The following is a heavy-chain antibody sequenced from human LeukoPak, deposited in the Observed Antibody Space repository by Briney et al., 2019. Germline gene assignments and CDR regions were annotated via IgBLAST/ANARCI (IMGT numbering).Heavy chain of an antibody. V-gene: IGHV4-4*07. J-gene: IGHJ6*03. Sequence: SETLSLTCTVSGGSISSYYWSWIRQPAGKGLEWIGRIYTSGSTNYNPSLKSRVTMSVDTSKNQFSLKLSSVTAADTAVYYCARDGFSCSSTSCYYYYYMDVWGKGTTVTVSS. CDR3: ARDGFSCSSTSCYYYYYMDV. CDR2: IYTSGST. D-gene: IGHD2-2*01. CDR1: GGSISSYY.